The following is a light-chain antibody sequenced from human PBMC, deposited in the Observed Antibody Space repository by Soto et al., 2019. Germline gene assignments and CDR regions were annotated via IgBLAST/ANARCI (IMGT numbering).Light chain of an antibody. CDR2: EVS. CDR3: TSYTTTSAVI. J-gene: IGLJ2*01. CDR1: SSDIGRYNY. V-gene: IGLV2-14*01. Sequence: QSVLSQPASVSGSPGQSITISCTGTSSDIGRYNYVSWYQQHPGVAPQLLIYEVSDRPSGVSNRFSGSKSGNTASLTISGLQAEDEADYFCTSYTTTSAVIFGGGTQLTVL.